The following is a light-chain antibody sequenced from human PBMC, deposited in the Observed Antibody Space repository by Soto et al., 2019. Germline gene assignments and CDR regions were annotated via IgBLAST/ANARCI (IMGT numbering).Light chain of an antibody. Sequence: QSVLTQPDSVSGSPGQSITISCTGTSSDIGAYNYVSWYQQHPGKAPKLIIYEVNNRPSGVSNRFSGSKSGNTASLTISGLQLEDEADYHCSSYTGGSTYWIFGGGTKLTV. J-gene: IGLJ3*02. CDR2: EVN. CDR3: SSYTGGSTYWI. CDR1: SSDIGAYNY. V-gene: IGLV2-14*01.